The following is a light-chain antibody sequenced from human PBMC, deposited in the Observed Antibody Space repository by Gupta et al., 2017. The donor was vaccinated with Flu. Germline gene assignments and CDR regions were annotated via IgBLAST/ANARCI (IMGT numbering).Light chain of an antibody. Sequence: QSVLTQPPSASGTPGQRVTISCSGSSSNIGSNTVNWYQQLPGTAPKLLIYSNSQRPSVVPARFSGSKSGTSASLAITGLQAEDEADYYCAAEDDSKNGVVFGGGTKLTVL. V-gene: IGLV1-44*01. CDR3: AAEDDSKNGVV. J-gene: IGLJ2*01. CDR1: SSNIGSNT. CDR2: SNS.